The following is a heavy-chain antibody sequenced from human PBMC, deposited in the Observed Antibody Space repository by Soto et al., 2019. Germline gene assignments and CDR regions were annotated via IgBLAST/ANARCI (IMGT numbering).Heavy chain of an antibody. Sequence: GGSLRLSCAASGFTFSNYWMTWVRQAPGKGLEWVANIKEDGSEKHYVDSVKGRFTISRDNAKNSLYLQMNSLRADDTAIYFCAKQVYGGNPSPFGSWGQGTLVTVSS. D-gene: IGHD4-17*01. CDR1: GFTFSNYW. J-gene: IGHJ4*02. CDR3: AKQVYGGNPSPFGS. V-gene: IGHV3-7*03. CDR2: IKEDGSEK.